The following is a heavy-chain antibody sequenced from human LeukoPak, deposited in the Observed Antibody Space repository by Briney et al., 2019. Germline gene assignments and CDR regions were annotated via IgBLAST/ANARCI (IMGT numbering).Heavy chain of an antibody. CDR1: GGSISSGGYS. CDR2: IYHSGST. J-gene: IGHJ4*02. V-gene: IGHV4-30-2*01. Sequence: NPSQTLSLTCAVSGGSISSGGYSWSWIRQPPGKGLEWIGYIYHSGSTYYNPSLKSRVTISVDRSKNQFSLKLSSVTAADTAVYYCAGGQWLVQDFDYWGQGTLVTVSS. CDR3: AGGQWLVQDFDY. D-gene: IGHD6-19*01.